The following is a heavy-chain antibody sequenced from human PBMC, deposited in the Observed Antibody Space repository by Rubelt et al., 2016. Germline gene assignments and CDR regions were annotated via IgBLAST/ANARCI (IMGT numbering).Heavy chain of an antibody. V-gene: IGHV4-34*01. CDR3: ARGGVNWNYDY. CDR1: GGSFSGYY. D-gene: IGHD1-7*01. CDR2: INHSGST. Sequence: QVQLQQWGAGLLKPSETLSHTCAVYGGSFSGYYWSWIRQPPGKGLEWIGEINHSGSTNYNPSLKSRVTISVDTSKNQFSLKLSSVTAAETAGYYCARGGVNWNYDYWGQGTLVTVSS. J-gene: IGHJ4*02.